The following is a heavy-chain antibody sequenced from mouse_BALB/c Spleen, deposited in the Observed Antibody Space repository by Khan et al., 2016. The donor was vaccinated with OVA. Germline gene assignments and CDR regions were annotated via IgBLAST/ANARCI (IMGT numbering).Heavy chain of an antibody. CDR2: ISSGGSYT. D-gene: IGHD1-1*02. V-gene: IGHV5-6*01. J-gene: IGHJ3*01. CDR1: GFTFSTYG. Sequence: VQLQESGGDLVKPGGSLKLSCAASGFTFSTYGMSWVRQTPDKRLEWVATISSGGSYTYYVDSVKGRFTISRDNAKSTLYLQMSSLKSEDTAMYCCTRLAYYYNSEGFAYWGQGTLVTVSA. CDR3: TRLAYYYNSEGFAY.